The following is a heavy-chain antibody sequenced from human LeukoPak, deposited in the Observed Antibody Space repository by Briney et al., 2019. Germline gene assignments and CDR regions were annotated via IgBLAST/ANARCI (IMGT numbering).Heavy chain of an antibody. CDR2: IYPGDSDT. V-gene: IGHV5-51*01. D-gene: IGHD3-10*01. CDR3: ARHANYYGSGRWFDP. Sequence: GESLKISCKASGYSFTTYWIGWVRQMPGKGQEWMGIIYPGDSDTRYSPSFQGQVTISADISISAAYLQWSSLKASDTAMYYCARHANYYGSGRWFDPWGQGTLVTVSS. CDR1: GYSFTTYW. J-gene: IGHJ5*02.